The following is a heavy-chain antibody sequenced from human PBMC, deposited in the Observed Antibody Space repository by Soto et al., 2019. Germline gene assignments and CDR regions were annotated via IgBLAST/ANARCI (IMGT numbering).Heavy chain of an antibody. CDR2: ISSNGGST. J-gene: IGHJ4*02. Sequence: GGSLRLSCAASGFTFSSYAMHWVRQAPGKGLEYVSAISSNGGSTYYANSVKGRFTISRDNSKNTLYLQMNSLRTEDTAVYYCARRGPGTYFDYWGQGTLVTVSS. CDR3: ARRGPGTYFDY. V-gene: IGHV3-64*01. CDR1: GFTFSSYA. D-gene: IGHD6-13*01.